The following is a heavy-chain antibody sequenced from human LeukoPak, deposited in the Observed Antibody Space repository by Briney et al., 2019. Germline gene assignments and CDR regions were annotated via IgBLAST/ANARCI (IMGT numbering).Heavy chain of an antibody. CDR1: GGSISSSSYC. CDR2: IYYSGST. J-gene: IGHJ6*02. Sequence: KSSETLSLTCTVSGGSISSSSYCWGWVRQPPGKGLEWIGSIYYSGSTYYNPSLKSRVTISVDTSKNQFSLKLSSVTAADTAVYYCARHPTILRSTYYYYYGMDVWGQGTTVTVSS. CDR3: ARHPTILRSTYYYYYGMDV. D-gene: IGHD4-17*01. V-gene: IGHV4-39*01.